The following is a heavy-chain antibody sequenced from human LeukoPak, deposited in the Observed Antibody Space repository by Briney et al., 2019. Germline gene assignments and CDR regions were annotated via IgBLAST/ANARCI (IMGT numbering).Heavy chain of an antibody. Sequence: GASVKVSCKASGGTFSSYATSWVRQAPGQGLEWMGGIIPIFGTANYAQKFQGRVTITTDESTSTAYMELSSLRSEDTAVYYCARGRRPVVGSDVDYYYYMDVWGKGTTVTVSS. D-gene: IGHD2-15*01. CDR3: ARGRRPVVGSDVDYYYYMDV. CDR2: IIPIFGTA. V-gene: IGHV1-69*05. CDR1: GGTFSSYA. J-gene: IGHJ6*03.